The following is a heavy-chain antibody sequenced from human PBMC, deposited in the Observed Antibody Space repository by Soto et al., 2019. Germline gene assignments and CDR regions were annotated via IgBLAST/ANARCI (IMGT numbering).Heavy chain of an antibody. J-gene: IGHJ6*02. CDR2: INPNSGGT. D-gene: IGHD3-22*01. V-gene: IGHV1-2*04. CDR1: GYTFTVYY. Sequence: GASVKVSCKASGYTFTVYYMHWVRQAPGQGLEWMGWINPNSGGTNYAQKFQGWVTMTRDTSISTAYMELSRLRSDDTAVYYCARLPSYYDSSGTEAYYGMDVWGQGTTVTVSS. CDR3: ARLPSYYDSSGTEAYYGMDV.